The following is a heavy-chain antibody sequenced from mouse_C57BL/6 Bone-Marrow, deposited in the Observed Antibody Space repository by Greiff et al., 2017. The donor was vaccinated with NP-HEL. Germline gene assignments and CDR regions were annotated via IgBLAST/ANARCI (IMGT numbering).Heavy chain of an antibody. CDR1: GYTFTNYW. J-gene: IGHJ3*01. V-gene: IGHV1-63*01. Sequence: VKLMESGAELVRPGTSVKMSCKASGYTFTNYWIGWAKQRPGHGLEWIGDIYPGGGYTNYNEKFKGKATLTADKSSSTAYMQFSSLTSEDSAIYYCARWVYYQGFAYWGQGTLVTVSA. CDR2: IYPGGGYT. D-gene: IGHD2-1*01. CDR3: ARWVYYQGFAY.